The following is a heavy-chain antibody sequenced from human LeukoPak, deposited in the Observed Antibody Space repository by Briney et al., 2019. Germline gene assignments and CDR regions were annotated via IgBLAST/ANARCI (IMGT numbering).Heavy chain of an antibody. Sequence: GGSLRLSCAASGFTFSSYAMSWVRQAPGKGLEWVSAISGSGGSTYYADSVKGRFTISRDNSKNTLYLQMNSLRAEDTAVYYCAKGRDTMVRGVNLTFDPWGQGTLVTVSS. CDR2: ISGSGGST. J-gene: IGHJ5*02. CDR1: GFTFSSYA. D-gene: IGHD3-10*01. CDR3: AKGRDTMVRGVNLTFDP. V-gene: IGHV3-23*01.